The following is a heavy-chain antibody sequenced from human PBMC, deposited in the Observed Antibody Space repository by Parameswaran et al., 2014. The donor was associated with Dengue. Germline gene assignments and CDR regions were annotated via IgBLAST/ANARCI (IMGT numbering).Heavy chain of an antibody. CDR2: INPNSGGT. J-gene: IGHJ6*04. Sequence: VRQMPGKGLEWMGWINPNSGGTNYAQKFQGWVTMTRDTSISTAYMELSRLRSDDTAVYYCARADCSGGSCPTWGYYYGMDVWAKDHGHRLL. CDR3: ARADCSGGSCPTWGYYYGMDV. V-gene: IGHV1-2*04. D-gene: IGHD2-15*01.